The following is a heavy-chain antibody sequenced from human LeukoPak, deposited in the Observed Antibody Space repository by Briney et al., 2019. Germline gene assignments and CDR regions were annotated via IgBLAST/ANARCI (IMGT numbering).Heavy chain of an antibody. D-gene: IGHD3-10*01. Sequence: GSLRLSCAASGFTFSSQAMTWVRQAPGKGLEWVSGISGSGGSTYYADSVKGRFTISRDNSKNTLYLQMNSLRAEDTAVYYCAKWFGELLQYFDYWGQGTLVTVSS. CDR2: ISGSGGST. CDR1: GFTFSSQA. V-gene: IGHV3-23*01. J-gene: IGHJ4*02. CDR3: AKWFGELLQYFDY.